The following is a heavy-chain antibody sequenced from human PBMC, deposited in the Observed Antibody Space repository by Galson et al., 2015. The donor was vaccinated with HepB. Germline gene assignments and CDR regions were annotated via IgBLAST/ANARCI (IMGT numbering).Heavy chain of an antibody. CDR1: GFTFSSYG. D-gene: IGHD6-19*01. Sequence: SLRLSCAASGFTFSSYGMHWVRQAPGKGLEWVAVIWYDGSNKYYADSVKGRFTISRDNSKNTLYLQMNSLRAEDTAVYYCAWVAAPTYDAFDIWGQGTMVTVSS. CDR2: IWYDGSNK. V-gene: IGHV3-33*01. CDR3: AWVAAPTYDAFDI. J-gene: IGHJ3*02.